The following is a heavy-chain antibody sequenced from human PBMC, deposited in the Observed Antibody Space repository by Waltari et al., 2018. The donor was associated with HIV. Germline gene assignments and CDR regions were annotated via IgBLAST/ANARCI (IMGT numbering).Heavy chain of an antibody. CDR1: GFTVSSNY. CDR2: IYSGGST. J-gene: IGHJ5*02. D-gene: IGHD3-22*01. V-gene: IGHV3-53*01. Sequence: EVQLVESGGGLIQPGGSLRLSCAASGFTVSSNYMSWVRQAPGKGLEWVSVIYSGGSTYYADSVKGRFTISRDNSKNTLYLQMNSRRAEDTAVYYCARCPDYDSSGYAFDPWGQGTLVTVSS. CDR3: ARCPDYDSSGYAFDP.